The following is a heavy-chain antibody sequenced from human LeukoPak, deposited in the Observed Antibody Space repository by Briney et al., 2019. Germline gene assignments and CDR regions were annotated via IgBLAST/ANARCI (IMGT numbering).Heavy chain of an antibody. V-gene: IGHV1-18*01. CDR2: ISAYNGNT. Sequence: ASVKVSCKASGYTFTSYGISWVRQAPGQGLEWMGWISAYNGNTNYAQKLQGRVTMTTDTSTSTACMELRSLRSDDTAVYYCARLKLLWFGEFAYYYGMDVWGQGTTVTVSS. D-gene: IGHD3-10*01. J-gene: IGHJ6*02. CDR1: GYTFTSYG. CDR3: ARLKLLWFGEFAYYYGMDV.